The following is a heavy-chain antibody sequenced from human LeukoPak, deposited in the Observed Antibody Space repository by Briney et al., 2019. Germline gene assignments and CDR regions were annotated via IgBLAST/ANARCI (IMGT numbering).Heavy chain of an antibody. Sequence: GESLKISCKGSGYSFTSYWIGWVRQMPGKGLEWMGIIYPGDSDTRYSPSFQGQVTISADKPISTAYLQWSSLKASDTAMYYCARSPPGYSSGWYPSFVDYWGQGTLVTVSS. CDR1: GYSFTSYW. CDR2: IYPGDSDT. CDR3: ARSPPGYSSGWYPSFVDY. V-gene: IGHV5-51*04. J-gene: IGHJ4*02. D-gene: IGHD6-19*01.